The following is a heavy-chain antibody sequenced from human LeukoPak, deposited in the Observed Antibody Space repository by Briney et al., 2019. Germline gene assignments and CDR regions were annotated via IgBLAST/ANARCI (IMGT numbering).Heavy chain of an antibody. D-gene: IGHD1-14*01. CDR3: AKVLTRTWWFDP. J-gene: IGHJ5*02. CDR2: IQYDGSIK. CDR1: RFTFSSYG. Sequence: GGSLRLSCAASRFTFSSYGMHWVRQAPGKGLEWLAFIQYDGSIKLYADSVKGRFTISRDNSKNTLYLQMNSLRAEDTAVYYCAKVLTRTWWFDPWGQGTLVTVSS. V-gene: IGHV3-30*02.